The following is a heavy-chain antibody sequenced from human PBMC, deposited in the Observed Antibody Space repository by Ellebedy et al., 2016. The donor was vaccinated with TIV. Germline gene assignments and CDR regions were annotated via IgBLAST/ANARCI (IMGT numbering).Heavy chain of an antibody. V-gene: IGHV3-74*03. CDR1: GFTFSSYW. Sequence: GGSLRLXXAASGFTFSSYWMHWVRQAPGKGLVWVSRISSEGSTTTYADSARGRFTISRDNAKNTLYLQMNSLRAEDTAAYYCARGDGSSGWYFDYWGQGTLVTVSS. CDR3: ARGDGSSGWYFDY. D-gene: IGHD6-19*01. CDR2: ISSEGSTT. J-gene: IGHJ4*02.